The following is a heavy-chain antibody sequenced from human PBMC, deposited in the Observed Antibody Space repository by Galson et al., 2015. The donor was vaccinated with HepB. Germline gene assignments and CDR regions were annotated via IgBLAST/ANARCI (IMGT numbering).Heavy chain of an antibody. CDR2: IWYDGSNK. D-gene: IGHD6-19*01. CDR1: GFTFSSCG. J-gene: IGHJ4*02. CDR3: ARDRVGSGWYIDY. V-gene: IGHV3-33*01. Sequence: SLRLSCATSGFTFSSCGMHWVRQAPGKGLEWVAVIWYDGSNKYYVDSVKGRFTISRDDSKNMLYLQMNSLRAEDTAVYYCARDRVGSGWYIDYWGQGTLATVSS.